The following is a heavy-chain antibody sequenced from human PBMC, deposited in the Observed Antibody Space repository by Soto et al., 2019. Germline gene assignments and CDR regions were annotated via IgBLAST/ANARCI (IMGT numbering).Heavy chain of an antibody. CDR2: ISTTSAYI. J-gene: IGHJ4*02. Sequence: GGSLRLSCAASGFTFNTHNMNWVRQAPGKGLEWVSCISTTSAYIYQADSVKGRFTISRDNAKNSLYLEMNSLRAEDTAVYYCARELGRGFFDYWGQGTLVTVYS. CDR1: GFTFNTHN. D-gene: IGHD1-26*01. CDR3: ARELGRGFFDY. V-gene: IGHV3-21*01.